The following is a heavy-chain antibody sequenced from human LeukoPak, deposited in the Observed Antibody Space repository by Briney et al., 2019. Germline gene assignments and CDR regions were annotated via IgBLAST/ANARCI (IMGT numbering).Heavy chain of an antibody. CDR1: GFTFSTSD. Sequence: GGSLRLYCVAYGFTFSTSDMNWVRQAPGKGLDWVSYISRSGTNIYYAESVKGRFTISRDNAKKSLYLQMNSLRVEDTAVYYCARMGGNLSRWGQGTLVTVSS. D-gene: IGHD1-26*01. J-gene: IGHJ4*02. V-gene: IGHV3-48*03. CDR2: ISRSGTNI. CDR3: ARMGGNLSR.